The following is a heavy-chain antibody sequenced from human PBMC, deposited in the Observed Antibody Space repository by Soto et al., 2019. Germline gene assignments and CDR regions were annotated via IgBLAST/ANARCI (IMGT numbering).Heavy chain of an antibody. V-gene: IGHV4-39*07. Sequence: SETLSLTCTVSGGSISSSSYYWGWIRQPPGKGLEWIGSIYYSGSTNYNPSLKSRVTISVDTSKNQFSLKLSSVTAADTAVYYCASGAPLVAATTYYYYGMDVWGQGTTVTVSS. CDR3: ASGAPLVAATTYYYYGMDV. CDR2: IYYSGST. J-gene: IGHJ6*02. D-gene: IGHD2-15*01. CDR1: GGSISSSSYY.